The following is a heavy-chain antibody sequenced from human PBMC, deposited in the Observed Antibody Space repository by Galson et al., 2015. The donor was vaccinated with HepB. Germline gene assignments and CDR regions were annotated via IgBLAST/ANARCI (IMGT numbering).Heavy chain of an antibody. CDR3: ARDHFDYSNAIYYFDS. CDR1: GFTVSGSY. D-gene: IGHD4-11*01. J-gene: IGHJ4*02. V-gene: IGHV3-53*01. CDR2: FHSDGDS. Sequence: SLRLSCAASGFTVSGSYMSWVRQAPGKGLEWVSVFHSDGDSDYADSVKGRFTISRDNSKNTLYLQMNSLSAEDTAVYFCARDHFDYSNAIYYFDSWGQGTLVTVSS.